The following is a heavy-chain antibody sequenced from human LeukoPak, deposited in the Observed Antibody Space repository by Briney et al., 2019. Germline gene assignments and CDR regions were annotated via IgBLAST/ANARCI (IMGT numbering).Heavy chain of an antibody. V-gene: IGHV1-69*04. J-gene: IGHJ4*02. Sequence: SVKVSCKASGGTFSSYAISWVRQAPGQGLEWMGRIIPILGIANYAQKFQGRVTITADKSTSTAYMELGSLRSEDTAVYYCARVVLMDCSSTSCYETPQELDYWGQGTLVTVSS. CDR3: ARVVLMDCSSTSCYETPQELDY. D-gene: IGHD2-2*01. CDR1: GGTFSSYA. CDR2: IIPILGIA.